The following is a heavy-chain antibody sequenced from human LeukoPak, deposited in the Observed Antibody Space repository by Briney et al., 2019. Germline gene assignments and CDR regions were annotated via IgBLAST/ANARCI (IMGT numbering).Heavy chain of an antibody. V-gene: IGHV3-21*01. CDR1: GFTFSSYG. Sequence: GGSLRLSCAASGFTFSSYGMSWVRQAPGKGLEWVSSISTASSYIYYADSMKGRFTISRNNAKNSLYLQMNSLRAEDTAVYYCARVFGWYMDVWGKGTTVTVSS. J-gene: IGHJ6*03. CDR3: ARVFGWYMDV. CDR2: ISTASSYI. D-gene: IGHD3-10*01.